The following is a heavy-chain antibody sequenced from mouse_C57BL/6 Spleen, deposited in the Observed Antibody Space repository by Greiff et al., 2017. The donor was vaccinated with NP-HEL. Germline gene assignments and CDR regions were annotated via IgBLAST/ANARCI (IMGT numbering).Heavy chain of an antibody. Sequence: EVQLQQSGPELVKPGASVKISCKASGYSFTDYNMNWVKQSNGKSLEWIGVINLNYGTTSYNQKFKGKATLTVEQSSSTAYMQLNSRTSEYSAVYYFARMGVLRRAGYAMDYWGQGTSVTVSS. CDR2: INLNYGTT. J-gene: IGHJ4*01. CDR1: GYSFTDYN. CDR3: ARMGVLRRAGYAMDY. V-gene: IGHV1-39*01. D-gene: IGHD2-4*01.